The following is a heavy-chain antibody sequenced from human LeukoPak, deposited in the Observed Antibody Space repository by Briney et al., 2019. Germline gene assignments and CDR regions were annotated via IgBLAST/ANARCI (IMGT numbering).Heavy chain of an antibody. J-gene: IGHJ6*02. CDR1: GGSISSYY. D-gene: IGHD5-18*01. V-gene: IGHV4-59*01. CDR3: AAGSGYSYGYTYYYCGMDV. Sequence: SETLSLTCTVSGGSISSYYWSWIRQPPGKGLEWIGYIYYSGSTNYNPSLKSRVTISVDTSKNQFSLKLSSVTAADTAVYYCAAGSGYSYGYTYYYCGMDVWGQGTTVTVSS. CDR2: IYYSGST.